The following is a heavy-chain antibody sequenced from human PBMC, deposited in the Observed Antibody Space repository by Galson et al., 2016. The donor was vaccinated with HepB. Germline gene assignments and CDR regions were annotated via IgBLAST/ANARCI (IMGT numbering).Heavy chain of an antibody. D-gene: IGHD1-1*01. J-gene: IGHJ1*01. CDR2: INPNPGRT. CDR1: GYTFTDYY. Sequence: KVSCKASGYTFTDYYMHWVRQAPGQGLEWMGWINPNPGRTKYAQKFRGRVTVTRDSSISTAYMELARLTSDDTAIYYCARAQSNWNAHWGPGTLVTVSS. CDR3: ARAQSNWNAH. V-gene: IGHV1-2*02.